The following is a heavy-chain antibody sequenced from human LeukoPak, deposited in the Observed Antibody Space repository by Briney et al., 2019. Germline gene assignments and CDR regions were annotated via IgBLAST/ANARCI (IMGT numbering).Heavy chain of an antibody. CDR3: AKGASTAMRGLDV. D-gene: IGHD2-2*01. CDR1: GDSLTDLS. Sequence: ASVKVSCKVSGDSLTDLSIHWVRQAPGKGLDWMGGSDLEDGETVYAQKFEDRLIVTEDTSTGTAYMELRSLTSEDTALYYCAKGASTAMRGLDVWGQGTTVTVSS. J-gene: IGHJ6*02. V-gene: IGHV1-24*01. CDR2: SDLEDGET.